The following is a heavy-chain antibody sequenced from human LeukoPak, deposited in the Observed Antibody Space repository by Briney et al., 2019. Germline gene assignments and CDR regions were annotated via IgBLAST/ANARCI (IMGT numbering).Heavy chain of an antibody. CDR2: ISSSGSTI. Sequence: PGGSLRLSCAASGFTFSSYEMNWVRQAPGKGLEGVSYISSSGSTIYYADAVKGRFTISRDNAKNSLYLQMNSLRAEDTAVYYCARDWLVGSGSYSHYYYGMDVWGQGTTVTVSS. CDR3: ARDWLVGSGSYSHYYYGMDV. D-gene: IGHD3-10*01. CDR1: GFTFSSYE. V-gene: IGHV3-48*03. J-gene: IGHJ6*02.